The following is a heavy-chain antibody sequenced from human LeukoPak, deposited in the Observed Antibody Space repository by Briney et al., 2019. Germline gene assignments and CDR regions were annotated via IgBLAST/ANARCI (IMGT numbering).Heavy chain of an antibody. J-gene: IGHJ3*02. Sequence: GASVKVSCKASGYTFTGYYMHWLRQAPGQGLEWMGWINPNSGGTNYAQKFQGRVTMTRDTSISTAYMELSRLRSDDTAVYYCARRWSVAGTWTDAFDIWGQGTTVTVSS. V-gene: IGHV1-2*02. D-gene: IGHD6-19*01. CDR1: GYTFTGYY. CDR3: ARRWSVAGTWTDAFDI. CDR2: INPNSGGT.